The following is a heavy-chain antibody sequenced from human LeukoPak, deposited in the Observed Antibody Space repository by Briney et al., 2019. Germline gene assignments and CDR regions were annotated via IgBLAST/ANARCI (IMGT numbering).Heavy chain of an antibody. J-gene: IGHJ5*02. CDR3: AREYCSSTSCPNRSFDP. Sequence: PSETLSLTCTVSGGSISSYYWSWIRQPPGKGLEWIGYIYYSGSTNYNPSLKSRVTISVDTSKNQFSLKLSSVTAADTAVYYCAREYCSSTSCPNRSFDPWGQGTLVTVSS. V-gene: IGHV4-59*12. CDR1: GGSISSYY. D-gene: IGHD2-2*01. CDR2: IYYSGST.